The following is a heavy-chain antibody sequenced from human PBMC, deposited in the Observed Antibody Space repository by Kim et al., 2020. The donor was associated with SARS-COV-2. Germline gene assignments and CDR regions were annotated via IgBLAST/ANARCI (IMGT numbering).Heavy chain of an antibody. CDR1: GGSISSGGYY. Sequence: SETLSLTCTVSGGSISSGGYYWSWIRQHPGKGLEWIGYIYYSGSTYYNPSLKRRVTISVDTSKNQFSLKLSSVTAADTAVYYCARVKAGYSSGWYLYYFDYWGQGTLVTVSS. J-gene: IGHJ4*02. V-gene: IGHV4-31*03. CDR2: IYYSGST. D-gene: IGHD6-19*01. CDR3: ARVKAGYSSGWYLYYFDY.